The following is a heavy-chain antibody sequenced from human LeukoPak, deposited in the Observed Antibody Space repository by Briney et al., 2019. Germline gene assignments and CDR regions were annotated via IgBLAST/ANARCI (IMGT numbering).Heavy chain of an antibody. V-gene: IGHV1-18*01. CDR1: GYTFTSYG. CDR2: INGYNGNT. D-gene: IGHD3-10*01. Sequence: GASVKVSCKASGYTFTSYGISWVRRAPGQGLEWMGWINGYNGNTNYAQKVQGRVTMTTDTSTSTAYMELRSLRSDDTAVYYCARGGENYYYYMDVWGKGTTVTVSS. CDR3: ARGGENYYYYMDV. J-gene: IGHJ6*03.